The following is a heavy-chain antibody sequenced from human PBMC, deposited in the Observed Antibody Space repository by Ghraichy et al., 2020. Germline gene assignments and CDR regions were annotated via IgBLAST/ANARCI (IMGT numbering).Heavy chain of an antibody. CDR1: GFTVSSYY. CDR3: ARLGGAIPADNLYFDL. Sequence: GGSLRLSCAASGFTVSSYYMSWVRQAPGKGLEWVLVLYSGGRTYYADSVQGRCTISRDDSKNTLYLQMNSLRAEDTAIYYCARLGGAIPADNLYFDLWGRGTLVTVSS. CDR2: LYSGGRT. J-gene: IGHJ2*01. D-gene: IGHD6-25*01. V-gene: IGHV3-53*01.